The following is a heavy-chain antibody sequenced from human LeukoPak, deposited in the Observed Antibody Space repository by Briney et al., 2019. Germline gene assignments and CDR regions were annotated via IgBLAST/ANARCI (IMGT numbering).Heavy chain of an antibody. V-gene: IGHV3-23*01. D-gene: IGHD3-3*01. Sequence: PGRSLRLSCAASGFSFSDSAVSWVRHSPGEGLKWVSSISDTGGRTYYADSVKGRFTITRDNSRNTVNLQMNSLRAGDTARYYCAKGGQDFDFWRFDLWGQGILVSVSS. CDR1: GFSFSDSA. J-gene: IGHJ5*02. CDR3: AKGGQDFDFWRFDL. CDR2: ISDTGGRT.